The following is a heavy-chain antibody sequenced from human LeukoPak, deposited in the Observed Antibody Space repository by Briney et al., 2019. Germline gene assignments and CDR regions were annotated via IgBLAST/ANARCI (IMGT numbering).Heavy chain of an antibody. V-gene: IGHV3-30*04. Sequence: PGRSLRLSCAASGFTFSNYAMHWVRQAPGKGLEWVAVISYDGGDKEYVDSVKGRFTISRDNSKNMLYLQMNSLRAEDTAVSYCAKDGVWIGEKKANMDVWGKGTTVTISS. CDR3: AKDGVWIGEKKANMDV. CDR1: GFTFSNYA. J-gene: IGHJ6*03. CDR2: ISYDGGDK. D-gene: IGHD3-10*01.